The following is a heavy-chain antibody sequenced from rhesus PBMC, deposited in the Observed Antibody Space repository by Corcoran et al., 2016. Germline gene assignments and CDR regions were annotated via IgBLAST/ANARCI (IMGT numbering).Heavy chain of an antibody. J-gene: IGHJ4*01. CDR2: IYGSITNT. V-gene: IGHV4S10*01. CDR1: GGSISDSYR. D-gene: IGHD2-27*01. Sequence: QVQLQESGPGVVKPSETLSLTCAVSGGSISDSYRWSWIRQPPGKGLDWIGYIYGSITNTNYNPSPKLRVTISKDTSRNQFSLKRSSVTAADTAVYYCARDIWAPVVFTARGVGLYFDYWGQGDLVTVSS. CDR3: ARDIWAPVVFTARGVGLYFDY.